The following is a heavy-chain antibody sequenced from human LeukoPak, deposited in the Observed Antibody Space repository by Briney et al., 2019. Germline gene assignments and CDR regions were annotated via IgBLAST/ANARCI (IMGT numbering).Heavy chain of an antibody. V-gene: IGHV4-31*03. Sequence: PSQTLSLTCTVSGGSISSGGYYWSWIRQHPGKGLEWIGYIYYSGSTYYNPSLKSRVTISVDTSKNQFSLKLSSVTAADTAVYYCARAPILSHHAFDIWGQGTMVTVSS. J-gene: IGHJ3*02. CDR2: IYYSGST. D-gene: IGHD3-3*01. CDR3: ARAPILSHHAFDI. CDR1: GGSISSGGYY.